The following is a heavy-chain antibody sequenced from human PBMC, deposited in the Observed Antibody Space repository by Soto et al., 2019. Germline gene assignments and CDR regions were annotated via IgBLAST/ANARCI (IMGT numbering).Heavy chain of an antibody. CDR2: IWYDGSNK. Sequence: GGSLRLSCAASGFTFSSYGMHWVRQAPGKGLEWVAVIWYDGSNKYYADSVKGRFTISRDNSKNTLYLQMNSLRAEDTAVYYSLYQLASLLEDYWGQGTLVTVSS. D-gene: IGHD2-2*01. V-gene: IGHV3-33*01. CDR1: GFTFSSYG. J-gene: IGHJ4*02. CDR3: LYQLASLLEDY.